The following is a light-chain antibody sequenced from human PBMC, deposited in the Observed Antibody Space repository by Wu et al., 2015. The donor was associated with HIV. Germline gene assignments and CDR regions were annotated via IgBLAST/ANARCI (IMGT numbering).Light chain of an antibody. J-gene: IGKJ5*01. CDR2: AAS. CDR1: QSVSSGY. Sequence: DIVLTQSPGTLSLSPGEGVTLSCRASQSVSSGYLAWYQHKPGQSPRLLIYAASSRATGIPDRFTGSGSGTDFTLTISSLEPEDFAVYYCQQRLNWPPVTFGQGTRLEIK. V-gene: IGKV3D-20*02. CDR3: QQRLNWPPVT.